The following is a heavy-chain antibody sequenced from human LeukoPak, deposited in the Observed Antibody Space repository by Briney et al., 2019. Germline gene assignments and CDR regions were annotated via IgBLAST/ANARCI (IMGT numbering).Heavy chain of an antibody. V-gene: IGHV3-48*01. CDR2: ISRASSTI. CDR1: GFTFSNYS. Sequence: GGSLRLSCAASGFTFSNYSMNWVRQAPGKGLEWVSYISRASSTIYYADPVKGRFTISRDNAKNSLYLQMNSLRAEDTAVYYCARSYYSSSCPDYWGQGTLVTVSS. D-gene: IGHD6-13*01. CDR3: ARSYYSSSCPDY. J-gene: IGHJ4*02.